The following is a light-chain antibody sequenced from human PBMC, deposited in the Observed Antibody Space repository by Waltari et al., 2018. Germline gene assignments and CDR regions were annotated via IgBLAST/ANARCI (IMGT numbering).Light chain of an antibody. CDR1: SSLV. Sequence: QSALPQPRSVSGSPGQSVTVSCTGASSLVSWFQQYPGKAPKLIIYDVFKRPSGVPDRFSGSKSGNTASLTISGLQAEDEADYYCCSFAGSYSYVVGSGTKVTVL. J-gene: IGLJ1*01. CDR3: CSFAGSYSYV. CDR2: DVF. V-gene: IGLV2-11*01.